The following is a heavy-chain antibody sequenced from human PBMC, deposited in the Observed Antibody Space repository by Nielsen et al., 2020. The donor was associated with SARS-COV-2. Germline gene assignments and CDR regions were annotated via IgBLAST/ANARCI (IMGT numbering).Heavy chain of an antibody. D-gene: IGHD5-12*01. CDR2: VSFDGTDK. V-gene: IGHV3-30*03. CDR3: ARDRDRGIVATIVDY. J-gene: IGHJ4*02. CDR1: GFTFINFG. Sequence: GGSLRLSCAASGFTFINFGMHWVHQAPGKGLEWVAVVSFDGTDKYYGDSVKGRFTISRDNSKNTVYLQMNSLRPEDTAAYYCARDRDRGIVATIVDYWGQGTLVTVSS.